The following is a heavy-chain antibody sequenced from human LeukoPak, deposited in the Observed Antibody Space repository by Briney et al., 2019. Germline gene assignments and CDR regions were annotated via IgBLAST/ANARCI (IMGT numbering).Heavy chain of an antibody. Sequence: GGSLRLSCAASGFTFDDHAMHWVGQAPGKGLEWVAGISWNSGTIGYADSVKGRFTISRDNAKNSLYLQMNSLRAEDTAVYYCARARSGIVPAAPFDYWGQGTLVTVSS. CDR1: GFTFDDHA. D-gene: IGHD2-2*01. CDR3: ARARSGIVPAAPFDY. V-gene: IGHV3-9*01. CDR2: ISWNSGTI. J-gene: IGHJ4*02.